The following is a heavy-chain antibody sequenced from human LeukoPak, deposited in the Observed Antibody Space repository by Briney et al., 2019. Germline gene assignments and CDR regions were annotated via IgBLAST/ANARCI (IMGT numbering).Heavy chain of an antibody. V-gene: IGHV4-59*08. CDR1: GGSISSYY. D-gene: IGHD3-10*01. J-gene: IGHJ6*02. Sequence: PSETLSLTCTVSGGSISSYYWSWIRQPPGKGLEWIGYIYYSGSTNYNPSLKSRVTISVDTSKNQFSLKLSSVTAADTAVYYCARGGGSYYRYYYYGMDVWGQGTTVTVSS. CDR2: IYYSGST. CDR3: ARGGGSYYRYYYYGMDV.